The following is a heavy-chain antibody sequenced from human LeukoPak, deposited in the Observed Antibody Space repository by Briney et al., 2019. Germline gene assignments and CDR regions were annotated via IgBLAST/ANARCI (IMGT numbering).Heavy chain of an antibody. Sequence: PGGSLRLSCAASGFTFSSYGMHWVRQAPGKGLEWVAFIRYDGSNKYYADSVKGRFTISRDNSKNTLYLQMNSLRAEDTAVCYCAKVPYSSSASKVTDYWGQGTLVTVSS. V-gene: IGHV3-30*02. D-gene: IGHD6-6*01. CDR1: GFTFSSYG. J-gene: IGHJ4*02. CDR3: AKVPYSSSASKVTDY. CDR2: IRYDGSNK.